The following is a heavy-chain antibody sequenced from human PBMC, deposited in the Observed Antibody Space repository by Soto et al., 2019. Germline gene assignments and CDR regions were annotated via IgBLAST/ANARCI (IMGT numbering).Heavy chain of an antibody. D-gene: IGHD6-19*01. CDR1: GDTFSSYA. CDR3: ASGYTSDIEF. J-gene: IGHJ4*02. Sequence: QVQLVQSGAEVKKPGSSVTVSCKASGDTFSSYALNWVRQAPGQGLEWMGGIIPIFGTANYAQNFRGRVTVTADESTSTVYMELSRLRSEDTAVYYCASGYTSDIEFWGQGTLVTVSS. V-gene: IGHV1-69*01. CDR2: IIPIFGTA.